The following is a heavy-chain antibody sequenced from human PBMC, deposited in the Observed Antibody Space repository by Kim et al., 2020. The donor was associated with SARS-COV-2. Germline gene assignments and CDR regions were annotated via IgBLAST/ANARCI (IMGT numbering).Heavy chain of an antibody. CDR1: GFSLSTSGMC. CDR3: ARMYYYDSSGYPYGMDV. J-gene: IGHJ6*02. V-gene: IGHV2-70*01. D-gene: IGHD3-22*01. CDR2: IDWDDDK. Sequence: SGPTLVNPTQTLTLTCTFSGFSLSTSGMCVSWIRQPPGKALEWLALIDWDDDKYYSTSLKTRLTISKDTSKNQVVLTMTNMDPVDTATYYCARMYYYDSSGYPYGMDVGGQGTTVTVSS.